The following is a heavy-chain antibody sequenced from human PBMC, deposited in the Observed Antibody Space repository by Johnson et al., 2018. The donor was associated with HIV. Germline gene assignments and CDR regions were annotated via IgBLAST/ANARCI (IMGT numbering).Heavy chain of an antibody. CDR2: ISWDGGST. V-gene: IGHV3-43*01. J-gene: IGHJ3*02. CDR1: GFTFDDYT. D-gene: IGHD6-19*01. CDR3: AKAPPSGGSDPNAFDI. Sequence: QLVESGGGLVQPGRSLRLSCAASGFTFDDYTMHWVRQAPGKGLEWVSLISWDGGSTYCADSVKGRFTISRDTSKNTLYLQMNSLRAEDTAIYYCAKAPPSGGSDPNAFDIWGQGTMVTVSS.